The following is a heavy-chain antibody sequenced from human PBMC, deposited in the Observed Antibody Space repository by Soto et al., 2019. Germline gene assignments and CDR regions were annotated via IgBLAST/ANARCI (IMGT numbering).Heavy chain of an antibody. J-gene: IGHJ6*02. V-gene: IGHV3-48*02. CDR2: ISCSRSTI. Sequence: VGALSLSCSSSGFTFSSYSMNSIRQATGKGLQWFSYISCSRSTIDYADSVKGRCSISTDNTKNSLYLQMNSMRDEDTAVYYFSRYPGGTTVWWNSGIDDWGQGTTVTVSS. CDR1: GFTFSSYS. CDR3: SRYPGGTTVWWNSGIDD. D-gene: IGHD1-1*01.